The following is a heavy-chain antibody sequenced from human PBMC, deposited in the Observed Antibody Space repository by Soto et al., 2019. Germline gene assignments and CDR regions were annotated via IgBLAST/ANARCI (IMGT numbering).Heavy chain of an antibody. Sequence: QVQLVQSGTEEKKPGASLKVSCRASGYTLTTFAIHWVRQAPGQGPEWMGWVTAGNGNTKYSQKFQGRVTITSDTSANTAYMELSSLRSEDTAMYYCARGGWNYYFDYWGQGALVTVSS. J-gene: IGHJ4*02. CDR1: GYTLTTFA. V-gene: IGHV1-3*05. CDR3: ARGGWNYYFDY. CDR2: VTAGNGNT. D-gene: IGHD1-7*01.